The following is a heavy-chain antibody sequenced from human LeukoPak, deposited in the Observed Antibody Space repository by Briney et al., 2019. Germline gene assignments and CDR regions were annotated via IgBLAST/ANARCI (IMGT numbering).Heavy chain of an antibody. J-gene: IGHJ4*02. CDR1: GFTFSSYA. CDR3: ATGYYYDSSGYQTRR. D-gene: IGHD3-22*01. CDR2: ISYDGSNK. Sequence: GGSLRLSCAASGFTFSSYAMHWVRQAPGKGLEWVAVISYDGSNKYYVDSVKGRFTISRDNSKNTLYLQMNSLRAEDTAVYYCATGYYYDSSGYQTRRWGQGTLVTVSS. V-gene: IGHV3-30-3*01.